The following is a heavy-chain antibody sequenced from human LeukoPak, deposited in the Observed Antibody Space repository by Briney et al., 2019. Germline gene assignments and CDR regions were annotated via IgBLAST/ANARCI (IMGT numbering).Heavy chain of an antibody. V-gene: IGHV3-20*04. CDR2: IDRNGDST. D-gene: IGHD6-13*01. CDR3: ARDHNSGIAAAATGYFQH. Sequence: GGSLRLSCAASGFNFDDYGMSWVRQGPGKGLEWVSGIDRNGDSTGYADSVKGRFTISRDNAKNSLYLQMNSLRAEDTAVYYCARDHNSGIAAAATGYFQHWGQGTLVTVSS. CDR1: GFNFDDYG. J-gene: IGHJ1*01.